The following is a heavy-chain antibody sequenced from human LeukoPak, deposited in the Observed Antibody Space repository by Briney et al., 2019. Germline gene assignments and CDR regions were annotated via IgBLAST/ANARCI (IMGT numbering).Heavy chain of an antibody. V-gene: IGHV4-34*01. CDR2: IHHTGST. Sequence: PSETLSLTCAVYGGSFSGYYWSWIRQPPGKGLEWIGYIHHTGSTYYNPSLKSRVTISVDRSKNQFSLKLSSVTAADTAMYFCARTPTYCGGDCYYFDPWGQGTLVTVSS. D-gene: IGHD2-21*02. CDR1: GGSFSGYY. J-gene: IGHJ5*02. CDR3: ARTPTYCGGDCYYFDP.